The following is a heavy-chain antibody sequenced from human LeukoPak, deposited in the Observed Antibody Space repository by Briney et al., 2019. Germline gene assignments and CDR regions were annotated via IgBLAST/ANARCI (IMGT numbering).Heavy chain of an antibody. J-gene: IGHJ4*02. CDR1: GFTFSSYS. D-gene: IGHD2-2*01. CDR2: IRSKANSYAT. V-gene: IGHV3-73*01. Sequence: GGSLRLSCAASGFTFSSYSMNWVRQASGKGLEWVGRIRSKANSYATAYAASVKGRFTISRDDSKNTAYLQMNSLKTEDTAVYYCTRQPTLGYCSSTSCPFDYWGQGTLVTVSS. CDR3: TRQPTLGYCSSTSCPFDY.